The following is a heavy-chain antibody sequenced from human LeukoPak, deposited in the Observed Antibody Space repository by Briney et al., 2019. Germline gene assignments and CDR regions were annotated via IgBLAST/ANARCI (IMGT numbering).Heavy chain of an antibody. Sequence: SETLSLTCAVYGGSLSAYYWTWIRQPPGKGLEWIGEINHGGSTNYNPSLKSRVTISVDTSNNQFSLRLSSVTAADTAVYYCARGQKYRSGYTVTELGSGYFDYWGQGTLVTVSP. CDR2: INHGGST. V-gene: IGHV4-34*01. CDR3: ARGQKYRSGYTVTELGSGYFDY. CDR1: GGSLSAYY. D-gene: IGHD5-18*01. J-gene: IGHJ4*02.